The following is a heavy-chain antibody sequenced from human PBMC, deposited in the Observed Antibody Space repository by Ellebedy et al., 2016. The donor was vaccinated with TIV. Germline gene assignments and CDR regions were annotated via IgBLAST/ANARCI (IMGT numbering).Heavy chain of an antibody. D-gene: IGHD6-13*01. Sequence: SQTLSLTCAVYGGSFTGYYYSWIRQPPGKGLEWIGEINQSGRATYNPSLKGRVTISADMSKNQFSLMLPSVTAADTAVYYCAGNAPGISASVYWGQGFLVTVSS. CDR2: INQSGRA. CDR3: AGNAPGISASVY. V-gene: IGHV4-34*01. CDR1: GGSFTGYY. J-gene: IGHJ4*02.